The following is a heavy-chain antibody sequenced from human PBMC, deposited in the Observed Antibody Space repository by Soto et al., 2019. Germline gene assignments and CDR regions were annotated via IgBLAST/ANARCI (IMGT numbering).Heavy chain of an antibody. J-gene: IGHJ6*04. V-gene: IGHV1-8*01. CDR1: GYTFTSYD. CDR2: MNPNSGNT. D-gene: IGHD2-2*01. CDR3: ARGNEGYCSSTSCYAMDV. Sequence: GASVKVSCKASGYTFTSYDSNWVRQATGQGLEWMGWMNPNSGNTGYAQKFQGRVTMTRNTSISTAYMELSSLRSEDTAVYYCARGNEGYCSSTSCYAMDVWGKGTTVTVSS.